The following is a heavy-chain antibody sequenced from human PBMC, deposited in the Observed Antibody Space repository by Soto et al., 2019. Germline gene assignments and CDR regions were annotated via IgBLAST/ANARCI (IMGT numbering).Heavy chain of an antibody. CDR3: ARDVGPITIFGEALSGYFDF. D-gene: IGHD3-3*01. CDR2: IKQDGSER. Sequence: GGSLRLSCAVSGFSFGTYWMSWVRQAPGKGLEWLASIKQDGSERYYLDSVKGRFTISRDNAKGSLSLQMNSLRGEDTAFYYCARDVGPITIFGEALSGYFDFWGQGTLVTVSS. CDR1: GFSFGTYW. J-gene: IGHJ4*02. V-gene: IGHV3-7*03.